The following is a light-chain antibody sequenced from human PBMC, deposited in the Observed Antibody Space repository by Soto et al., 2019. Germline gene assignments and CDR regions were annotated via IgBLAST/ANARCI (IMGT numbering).Light chain of an antibody. V-gene: IGKV3-20*01. CDR3: QQYDSSPRT. J-gene: IGKJ1*01. CDR2: GAS. Sequence: EIVLTQSPGTLSLSPGERATLSCRASQSVSSSYLAWYQQKPGQAPRLLMYGASSRATGIPDRFSGSGSGTDFPLTIRRLEPEDFAVYYCQQYDSSPRTLGQGTKGDIK. CDR1: QSVSSSY.